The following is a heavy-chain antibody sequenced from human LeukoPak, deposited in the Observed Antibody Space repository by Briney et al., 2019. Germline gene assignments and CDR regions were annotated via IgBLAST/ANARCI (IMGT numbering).Heavy chain of an antibody. CDR1: GGSISTYY. J-gene: IGHJ4*02. CDR3: ARDKYYYDSSGYYGQIYYFDY. D-gene: IGHD3-22*01. CDR2: IYHSGST. V-gene: IGHV4-59*12. Sequence: SETLSLTCTVSGGSISTYYWNWIRQPPGKGLEWIGYIYHSGSTNYNPSLKSRVTISVDKSKNQFSLKLSSVTAADTAVYYCARDKYYYDSSGYYGQIYYFDYWGQGTLVTVSS.